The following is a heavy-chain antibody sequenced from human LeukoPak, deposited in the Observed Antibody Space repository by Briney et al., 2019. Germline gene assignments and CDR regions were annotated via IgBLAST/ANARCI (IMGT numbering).Heavy chain of an antibody. J-gene: IGHJ4*02. Sequence: SETLSLTCAVYGGSFSGYYWSWIRQPPGKGLEWIGEINHSGSTNYNPSLKSRVTISVDTSKNQFSLKLSSVTAADTAVYYCARGEKGGIAVAGTKDFDYWGQGTLVTVSS. CDR2: INHSGST. CDR1: GGSFSGYY. D-gene: IGHD6-19*01. CDR3: ARGEKGGIAVAGTKDFDY. V-gene: IGHV4-34*01.